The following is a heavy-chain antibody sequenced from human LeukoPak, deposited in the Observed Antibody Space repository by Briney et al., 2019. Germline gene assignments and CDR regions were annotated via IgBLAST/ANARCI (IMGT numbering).Heavy chain of an antibody. CDR2: IYTSGST. J-gene: IGHJ5*02. V-gene: IGHV4-4*07. CDR1: GGSISSYY. Sequence: SETLSLTCTVSGGSISSYYWSWIRQPAEKGLEWIGRIYTSGSTNYNPSLKSRVTMSVDTSKNQFSLKLSSVTAADTAVYYCARTPYSTIFGVHGWFDPWGQGTLVTVSS. CDR3: ARTPYSTIFGVHGWFDP. D-gene: IGHD3-3*01.